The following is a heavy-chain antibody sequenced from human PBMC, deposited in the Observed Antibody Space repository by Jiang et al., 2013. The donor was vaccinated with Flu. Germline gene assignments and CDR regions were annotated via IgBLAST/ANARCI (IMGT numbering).Heavy chain of an antibody. CDR1: GYSFANYW. V-gene: IGHV5-51*03. D-gene: IGHD5-24*01. CDR3: ARSPRIGYNWGDYYYYYGMDV. J-gene: IGHJ6*02. Sequence: GAEVKKPGESLKISCKASGYSFANYWIGWVRQMPGKGLDWMGIIYPGDSDTKYSPSFQGQVTISADKSISTAYLQWSSLKASDTAIYYCARSPRIGYNWGDYYYYYGMDVWGQGTTGHRLL. CDR2: IYPGDSDT.